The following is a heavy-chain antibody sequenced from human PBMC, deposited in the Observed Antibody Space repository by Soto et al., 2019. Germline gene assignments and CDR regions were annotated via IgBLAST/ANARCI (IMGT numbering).Heavy chain of an antibody. CDR3: AKSFCSSSSCFFVWVDP. CDR2: ISGSGTLT. D-gene: IGHD2-2*01. J-gene: IGHJ5*02. CDR1: GFTFSNYA. Sequence: PGGSLRLSCAASGFTFSNYAMSWVRQAPGKGLEWLSLISGSGTLTLYAESVKGRFSVSRDNSKNTLFLEMNNLRVDDTAIYYCAKSFCSSSSCFFVWVDPWGPGTLVTVSS. V-gene: IGHV3-23*01.